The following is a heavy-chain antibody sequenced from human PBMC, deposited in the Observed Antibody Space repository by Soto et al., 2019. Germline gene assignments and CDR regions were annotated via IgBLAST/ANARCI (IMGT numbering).Heavy chain of an antibody. CDR2: ISYDGSNK. D-gene: IGHD3-10*01. J-gene: IGHJ5*02. CDR3: AKDGARDLLWFGEYSNWFDP. CDR1: GFTFSSYG. Sequence: GSLRLSCAASGFTFSSYGMHWVRQAPGKGLEWVAVISYDGSNKYYADSVKGRFTISRDNSKNTLYLQMNSLRAEDTAVYYCAKDGARDLLWFGEYSNWFDPWGQGTLVTVSS. V-gene: IGHV3-30*18.